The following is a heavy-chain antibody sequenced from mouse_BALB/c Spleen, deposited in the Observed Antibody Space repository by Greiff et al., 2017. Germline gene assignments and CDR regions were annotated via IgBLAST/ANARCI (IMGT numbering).Heavy chain of an antibody. CDR3: VRHDYGNFYAMDY. D-gene: IGHD2-1*01. V-gene: IGHV10-1*02. Sequence: GGGLVQPKGSLKLSCAASGFTFNTYAMNWVRQAPGKGLEWVARIRSKSNNYATYYADSVKDRFTISRDDSQSMLYLQMNNLKTEDTAMYYCVRHDYGNFYAMDYWGQGTSVTVSS. J-gene: IGHJ4*01. CDR2: IRSKSNNYAT. CDR1: GFTFNTYA.